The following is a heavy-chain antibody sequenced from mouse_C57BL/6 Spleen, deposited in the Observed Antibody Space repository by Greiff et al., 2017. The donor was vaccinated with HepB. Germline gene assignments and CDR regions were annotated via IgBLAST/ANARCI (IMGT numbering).Heavy chain of an antibody. V-gene: IGHV5-17*01. CDR1: GFTFSDYG. J-gene: IGHJ2*01. CDR3: ATVDGYYDY. CDR2: ISSGSSTI. D-gene: IGHD2-3*01. Sequence: VQLKESGGGLVKPGGSLKLSCAASGFTFSDYGMHWVRQAPEKGLEWVAYISSGSSTIYYADTVKGRFTISRDNAKNTLFLQMTSLRSEDTAMYYCATVDGYYDYWGQGTTLTVSS.